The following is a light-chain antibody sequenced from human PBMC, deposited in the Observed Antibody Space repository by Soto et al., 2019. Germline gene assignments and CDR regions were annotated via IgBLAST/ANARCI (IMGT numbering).Light chain of an antibody. V-gene: IGKV3-20*01. CDR3: QQYGRSPFT. Sequence: EIVLTQSPGTLSLSPGERATLSCRARQSVSSNNLAWYQQRPGQAPRVVIYGASTRATGIPERFSGSGSGTDFTLTISRLEPEDFALYYCQQYGRSPFTFGPGTQVDIK. CDR1: QSVSSNN. CDR2: GAS. J-gene: IGKJ3*01.